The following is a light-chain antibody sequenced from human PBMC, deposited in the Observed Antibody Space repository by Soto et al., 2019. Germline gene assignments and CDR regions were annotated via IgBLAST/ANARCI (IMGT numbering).Light chain of an antibody. Sequence: EIVMTQSPATLSVSPGERATLSCRASQSVSSSLAWYHQKPGQGPRLLIYGASTRASGIPARFSGSGSGTEFTLTISSLQSEDFAVYYCQQYNNWPLTFGGGTKVEIK. CDR3: QQYNNWPLT. J-gene: IGKJ4*01. CDR1: QSVSSS. V-gene: IGKV3-15*01. CDR2: GAS.